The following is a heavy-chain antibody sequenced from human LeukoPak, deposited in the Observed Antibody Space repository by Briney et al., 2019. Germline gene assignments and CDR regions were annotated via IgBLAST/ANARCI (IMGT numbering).Heavy chain of an antibody. Sequence: AETLSLTCTVSGGSISSYYWSWIRQPPGKGLEWIGDIYYSGSTDYNPSLKSRVTISVDTSKNQFSLKLSSVTAADSDVYYCARAGGSDYFRSRDGFEYWGQGTLVTVSS. CDR1: GGSISSYY. CDR3: ARAGGSDYFRSRDGFEY. CDR2: IYYSGST. V-gene: IGHV4-59*01. D-gene: IGHD3-22*01. J-gene: IGHJ4*02.